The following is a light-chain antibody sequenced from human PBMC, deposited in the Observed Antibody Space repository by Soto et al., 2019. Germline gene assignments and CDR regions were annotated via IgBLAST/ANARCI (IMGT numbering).Light chain of an antibody. V-gene: IGKV3-11*01. CDR2: DAS. CDR1: QSVDTY. CDR3: QQRSNWPPWT. J-gene: IGKJ3*01. Sequence: VLTQSPATLSLSPGERATLSCRASQSVDTYLAWYQQKPGQPPRLLIYDASNRATGIPARFSGSGSGTDCTLTITTLEREDFAVYYCQQRSNWPPWTFGPGTKV.